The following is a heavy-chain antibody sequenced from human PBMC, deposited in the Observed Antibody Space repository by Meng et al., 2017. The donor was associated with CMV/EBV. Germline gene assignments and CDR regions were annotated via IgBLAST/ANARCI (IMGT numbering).Heavy chain of an antibody. Sequence: GGSLRLSCAASGFTFSSYAMSWVRQAPGKGLEWVSSISSSSSYIYYADSVKGRFTISRDNAKNSLYLQMNSLRAEDTAVYYCARALDLDSGYCSSTSCYYYYYGMDVWGQGTTVTVSS. J-gene: IGHJ6*02. V-gene: IGHV3-21*01. CDR1: GFTFSSYA. CDR2: ISSSSSYI. CDR3: ARALDLDSGYCSSTSCYYYYYGMDV. D-gene: IGHD2-2*01.